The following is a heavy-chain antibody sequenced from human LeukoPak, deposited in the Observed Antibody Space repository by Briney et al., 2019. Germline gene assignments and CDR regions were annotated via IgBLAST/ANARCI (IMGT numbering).Heavy chain of an antibody. D-gene: IGHD3-10*01. V-gene: IGHV4-39*01. Sequence: SSETLSLTCTVSGGSISSSSYYWGWLRQPPGKGLEWIGRIYYSETTYYNPSLKSRVTISVDTSKNQFSLRLSSVTAADTAVYYCARQRYYGSGSYSLNWFDPWGQGTLVTVSS. CDR3: ARQRYYGSGSYSLNWFDP. CDR1: GGSISSSSYY. CDR2: IYYSETT. J-gene: IGHJ5*02.